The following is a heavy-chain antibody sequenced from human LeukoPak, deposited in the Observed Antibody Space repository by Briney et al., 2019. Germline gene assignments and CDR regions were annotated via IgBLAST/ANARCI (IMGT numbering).Heavy chain of an antibody. J-gene: IGHJ4*02. CDR3: ARDPSVIGTGLDY. CDR2: INPNSGGT. Sequence: ASVKVSCKASGYTFTGYYMHWVRQAPGQGLEWMGRINPNSGGTNYEQKFQGRVSMTRDTSIRTAFMELSRLRSDDTAVYYCARDPSVIGTGLDYWGQGTLVTVST. CDR1: GYTFTGYY. D-gene: IGHD2-21*01. V-gene: IGHV1-2*02.